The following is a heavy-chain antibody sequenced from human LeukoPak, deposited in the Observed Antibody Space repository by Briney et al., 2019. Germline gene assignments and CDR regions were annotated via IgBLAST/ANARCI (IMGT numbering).Heavy chain of an antibody. CDR3: ARDRGIAVASAFDY. CDR1: GFTFSSYS. J-gene: IGHJ4*02. D-gene: IGHD6-19*01. V-gene: IGHV3-21*01. CDR2: ISSSSSYI. Sequence: GGSLRLSCAASGFTFSSYSMNWVRQAPGKGLEWVSSISSSSSYIYYADSVKGRFTISRDNAKNSLYLQMNSLRAEDTAVYYCARDRGIAVASAFDYWGQGTLVFVSS.